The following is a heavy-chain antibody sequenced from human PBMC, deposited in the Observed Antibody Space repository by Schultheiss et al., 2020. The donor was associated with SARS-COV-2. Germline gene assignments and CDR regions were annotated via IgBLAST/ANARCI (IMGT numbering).Heavy chain of an antibody. D-gene: IGHD3-3*01. Sequence: SETLSLTCTVSGGSISSYYWSWIRQPAGKGLEWIGRIYTSGSTNYNPSLKSRVTISVDTSKNQFSLKLSSVTAADTAVYYCARVKTTSITIFGVGKYYFDYWGQGTLVTVSS. CDR1: GGSISSYY. CDR3: ARVKTTSITIFGVGKYYFDY. V-gene: IGHV4-4*07. CDR2: IYTSGST. J-gene: IGHJ4*02.